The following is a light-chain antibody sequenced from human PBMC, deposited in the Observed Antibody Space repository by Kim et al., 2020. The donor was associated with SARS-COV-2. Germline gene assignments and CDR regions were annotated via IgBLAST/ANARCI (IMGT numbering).Light chain of an antibody. CDR3: MQSIQLPRT. J-gene: IGKJ1*01. CDR1: KSLLHSDGKTY. V-gene: IGKV2D-29*01. CDR2: EVS. Sequence: DIMMTQTPLSLSVTPGQPAAISCKSTKSLLHSDGKTYLYWYLQKPGQPPQLLIHEVSNRFSGVPERFSGSGSGTDFKLKISRVVAEDAGVYYCMQSIQLPRTFGQGTKVDIK.